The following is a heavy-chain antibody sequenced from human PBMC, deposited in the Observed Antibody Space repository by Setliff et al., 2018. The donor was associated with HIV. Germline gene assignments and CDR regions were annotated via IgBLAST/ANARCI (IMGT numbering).Heavy chain of an antibody. CDR3: ARGAGYYDFWSGYLVYNWLDP. CDR1: GVSISSGTYY. Sequence: PSETLSLTCTVSGVSISSGTYYWTWIRQPAGKGLEWLGHIYVRGTTNYNPSLKSRVTISVDTSKNQFSLKLTSVTAADTAVYYCARGAGYYDFWSGYLVYNWLDPWGQGTPVTVSS. J-gene: IGHJ5*02. D-gene: IGHD3-3*01. V-gene: IGHV4-61*09. CDR2: IYVRGTT.